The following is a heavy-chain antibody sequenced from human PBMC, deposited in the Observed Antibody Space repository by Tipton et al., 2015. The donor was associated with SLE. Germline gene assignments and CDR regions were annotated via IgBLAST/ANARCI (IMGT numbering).Heavy chain of an antibody. CDR2: ISDNGIT. CDR1: GGSISSHY. D-gene: IGHD6-19*01. Sequence: LRLSCAVSGGSISSHYWSWIRQPPGKGLEWIGYISDNGITYYSPSLKSRVTLSVDSSKNQISLRLISVTAADTAVYYCAREQRLVLDYWGQGTLVSVSS. V-gene: IGHV4-59*11. J-gene: IGHJ4*02. CDR3: AREQRLVLDY.